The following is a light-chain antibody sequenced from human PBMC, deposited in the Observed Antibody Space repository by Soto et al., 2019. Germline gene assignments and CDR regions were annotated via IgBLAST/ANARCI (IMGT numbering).Light chain of an antibody. Sequence: SALRQPASVCGSPGQSNTISCTGTISDVGGYNYVSWYQQHPGKATKLMIYEVSNRPSGVSNRFYGSKSGKTASLTISGLQAEDEADYYCSSYTSSSPPYVFGTGTKVTVL. CDR3: SSYTSSSPPYV. CDR1: ISDVGGYNY. V-gene: IGLV2-14*01. CDR2: EVS. J-gene: IGLJ1*01.